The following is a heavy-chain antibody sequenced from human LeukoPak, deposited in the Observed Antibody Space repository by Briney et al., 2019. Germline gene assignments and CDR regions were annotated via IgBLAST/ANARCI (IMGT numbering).Heavy chain of an antibody. CDR3: ENRSGPTTLPNHWFDP. CDR1: GGSFSGYY. V-gene: IGHV4-34*01. D-gene: IGHD1-14*01. Sequence: SETLSLTCAVYGGSFSGYYWSWIRQPPGKGLEWIGEINHSVSTNYNPSLKSRVTISVATSKNQFSLKLSSVTAADTAVYYCENRSGPTTLPNHWFDPWGQGTLVTVSS. J-gene: IGHJ5*02. CDR2: INHSVST.